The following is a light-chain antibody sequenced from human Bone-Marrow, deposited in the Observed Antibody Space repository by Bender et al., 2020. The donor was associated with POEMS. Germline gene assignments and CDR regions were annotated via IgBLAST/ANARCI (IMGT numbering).Light chain of an antibody. CDR1: SSDVGGYNY. V-gene: IGLV2-11*01. J-gene: IGLJ3*02. CDR3: CSYTSTSTLV. Sequence: QSALTQPRSVSGSPGQSVTISCTGTSSDVGGYNYVSWYQQHPGKAPKLMIYDVSKRPSGVPDRFSGSRSDNTASLTITGLQAEDEADYYCCSYTSTSTLVFGGGTKLTVL. CDR2: DVS.